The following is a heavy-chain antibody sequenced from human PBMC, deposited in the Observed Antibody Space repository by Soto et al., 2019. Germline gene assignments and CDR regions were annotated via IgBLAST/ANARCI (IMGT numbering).Heavy chain of an antibody. J-gene: IGHJ6*02. Sequence: QVQLVESGGGVVQPGRSLRLSCAASGFTFSNNAMDWVRQAPGKGLEWVAVISYDGSNKYIAESVKGRSTISRDNSKNALFLQMNSLRAEDTAVDYCARGPTTYAFSAMAVWGQGTTVTVSS. CDR1: GFTFSNNA. V-gene: IGHV3-30-3*01. D-gene: IGHD3-16*01. CDR3: ARGPTTYAFSAMAV. CDR2: ISYDGSNK.